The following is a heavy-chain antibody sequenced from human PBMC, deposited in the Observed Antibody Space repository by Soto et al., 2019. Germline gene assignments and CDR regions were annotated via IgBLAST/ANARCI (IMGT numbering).Heavy chain of an antibody. CDR2: IQSGGPT. D-gene: IGHD2-15*01. CDR1: GFTVSSKY. V-gene: IGHV3-66*01. J-gene: IGHJ6*04. Sequence: GGSLRLSCAASGFTVSSKYMSWVRQAPWKGLEWVSLIQSGGPTYYADSVKGRFTISRDTSENTLHLQMDSLRAEDTAVYYCARDDVLCDGGRCYGVPLDAWGKGTTVTVSS. CDR3: ARDDVLCDGGRCYGVPLDA.